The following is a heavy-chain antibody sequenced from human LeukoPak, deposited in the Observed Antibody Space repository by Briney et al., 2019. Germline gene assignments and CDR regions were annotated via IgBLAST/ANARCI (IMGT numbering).Heavy chain of an antibody. V-gene: IGHV3-23*01. J-gene: IGHJ4*02. CDR3: AKSILSAYGYYFDS. Sequence: GGSLRLSCAASGFSFSSYAMTWVRRAPGKGLEWVSTISATSSGTFYADSVTGRFSISRDNSKNTMFLQINSLSAEDTALYYCAKSILSAYGYYFDSWGQGTLLSVSS. CDR1: GFSFSSYA. D-gene: IGHD5-18*01. CDR2: ISATSSGT.